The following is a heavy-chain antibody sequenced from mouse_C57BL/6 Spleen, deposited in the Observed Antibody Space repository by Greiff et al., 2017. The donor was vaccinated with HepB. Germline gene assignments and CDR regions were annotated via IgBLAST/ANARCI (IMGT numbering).Heavy chain of an antibody. J-gene: IGHJ2*01. CDR3: TRPGTTVVSLDY. D-gene: IGHD1-1*01. Sequence: LVESGAELVRPGASVTLSCKASGYTFTDYEMHWVKQTPVHGLEWIGAIDPETGGTAYNQKFKGKAILTADKSSSTAYMELRSLTSEDSAVYYCTRPGTTVVSLDYWGQGTTLTVSS. V-gene: IGHV1-15*01. CDR2: IDPETGGT. CDR1: GYTFTDYE.